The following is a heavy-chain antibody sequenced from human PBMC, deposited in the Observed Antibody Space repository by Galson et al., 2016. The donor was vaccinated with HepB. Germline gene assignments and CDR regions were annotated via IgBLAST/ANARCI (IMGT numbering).Heavy chain of an antibody. CDR2: IKSKTDGGTT. CDR1: GFTFSDAW. Sequence: SLRLSCAASGFTFSDAWMGWVRQAPGKGLEWVGRIKSKTDGGTTDYAAPVKGRFTISRDDSKNSLYLQMNSLKTEDTAVYYCTTDGVGYCSGGSCYGGWFDPWGQGTLVTVSS. V-gene: IGHV3-15*01. J-gene: IGHJ5*02. D-gene: IGHD2-15*01. CDR3: TTDGVGYCSGGSCYGGWFDP.